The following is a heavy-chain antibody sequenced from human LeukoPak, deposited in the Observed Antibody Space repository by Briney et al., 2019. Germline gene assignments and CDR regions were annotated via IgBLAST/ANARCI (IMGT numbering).Heavy chain of an antibody. CDR2: ISYDGSNK. Sequence: PGGSLRLSCAASGFTFSSYGMHWVRQAPGKGLEWVAVISYDGSNKYYADSVKGRFTISRDNSKNTLYLQMNSLRAKDTAVYYCARALRLGVVIIDAFDTWGQGTMVTVSS. J-gene: IGHJ3*02. CDR3: ARALRLGVVIIDAFDT. D-gene: IGHD3-3*01. CDR1: GFTFSSYG. V-gene: IGHV3-30*03.